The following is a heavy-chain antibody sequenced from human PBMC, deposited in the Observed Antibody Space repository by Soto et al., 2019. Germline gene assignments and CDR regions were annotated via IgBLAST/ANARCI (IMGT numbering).Heavy chain of an antibody. J-gene: IGHJ3*02. V-gene: IGHV4-31*03. CDR1: GGSISSGGYY. CDR3: ATDLVVTAAGGAFDI. CDR2: IYYSGST. Sequence: SETLSLPCTVSGGSISSGGYYWSWIRQHPGKGLEWIGYIYYSGSTYYNPSLKSRVTISVDTSKNQFSLKLSSVTAADTAVYYCATDLVVTAAGGAFDIWGQGTMVTCSS. D-gene: IGHD2-2*01.